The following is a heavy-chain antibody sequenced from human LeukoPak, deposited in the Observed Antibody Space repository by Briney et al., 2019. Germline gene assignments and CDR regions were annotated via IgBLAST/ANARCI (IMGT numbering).Heavy chain of an antibody. CDR2: ISYDGSNK. CDR3: AREGDATLDY. V-gene: IGHV3-30-3*01. J-gene: IGHJ4*02. D-gene: IGHD2-15*01. Sequence: GGSLRLSCAASGFTFSSYAMHWVRQAPGKGLEWVAVISYDGSNKYYADSVKGRFTISRDNSKNTLYLQMNSLRAEDTAVYYCAREGDATLDYWGQGTLVTVSS. CDR1: GFTFSSYA.